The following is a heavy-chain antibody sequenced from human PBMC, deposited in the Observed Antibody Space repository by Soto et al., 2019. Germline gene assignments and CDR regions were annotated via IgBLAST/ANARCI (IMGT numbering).Heavy chain of an antibody. CDR2: IHYNGNT. CDR1: GDSISAYS. J-gene: IGHJ4*02. V-gene: IGHV4-59*01. CDR3: AREGNLGRWLQPLDF. D-gene: IGHD5-12*01. Sequence: QVQLQVSAPGLVKPSETLSLTCTVSGDSISAYSWSWVRQPPGKGLEWIGNIHYNGNTKYNPSLKSRVTMTVDTSKNQFSLKLISVTAAETAKYFCAREGNLGRWLQPLDFWGQGTLVTVSS.